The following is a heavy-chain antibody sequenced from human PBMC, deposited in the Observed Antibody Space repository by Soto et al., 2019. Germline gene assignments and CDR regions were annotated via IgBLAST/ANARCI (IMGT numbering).Heavy chain of an antibody. CDR3: ARLVVVAPVANA. CDR2: TFYTGTT. D-gene: IGHD2-2*01. V-gene: IGHV4-39*02. CDR1: GGSINYNSYY. J-gene: IGHJ5*02. Sequence: SETLSLTCSVSGGSINYNSYYWGWIRQPPGKGLEWVGGTFYTGTTYYSPSLKDRVTISVDTSKNSFSLNLTSVTAADTAVYFCARLVVVAPVANAWGQGTLVTVPQ.